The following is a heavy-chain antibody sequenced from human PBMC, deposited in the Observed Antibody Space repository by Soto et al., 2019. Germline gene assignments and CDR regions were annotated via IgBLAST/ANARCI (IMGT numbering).Heavy chain of an antibody. CDR2: FSYSGST. Sequence: QVQLQESGPGLVKPSETLSLTCTVSGDSVSSGGYYWSWIRQPPGKVLAWIGEFSYSGSTNYNPSLRSRVTLSVDTSNNQSSLKLSSVTPAHTAVYYCARDRVVTMPSKFVWSSDLWGRGTLVSVSS. CDR3: ARDRVVTMPSKFVWSSDL. CDR1: GDSVSSGGYY. D-gene: IGHD2-21*02. J-gene: IGHJ2*01. V-gene: IGHV4-61*08.